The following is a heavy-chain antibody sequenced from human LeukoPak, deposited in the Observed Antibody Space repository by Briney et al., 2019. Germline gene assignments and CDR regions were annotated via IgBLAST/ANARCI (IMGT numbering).Heavy chain of an antibody. V-gene: IGHV3-30*18. CDR1: GFTFSSYG. D-gene: IGHD3-3*01. J-gene: IGHJ4*02. CDR3: AKDLGPITIFGVVTFHFDY. Sequence: GGSLRLSCAASGFTFSSYGMHWVRQAPGKGLEWVAVISYDGSNKYYADSVKGRFTISRDNSKNTLYLQMNSLRAEDTAVYYCAKDLGPITIFGVVTFHFDYWGQGTLVTVSS. CDR2: ISYDGSNK.